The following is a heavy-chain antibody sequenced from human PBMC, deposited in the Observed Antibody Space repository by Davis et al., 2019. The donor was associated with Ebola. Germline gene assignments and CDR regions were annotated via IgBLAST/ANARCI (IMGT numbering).Heavy chain of an antibody. J-gene: IGHJ2*01. D-gene: IGHD2-15*01. CDR3: ASMVGGYRCSGGSCYSPWYFDL. V-gene: IGHV4-34*01. Sequence: MPSETLSLTCPLYGGSSSGYYWSWIRQPPGKGLEWIGEINHSRSTNYNPSLKSRVTISVDTSKNQFSLKLSSVTAADTAVYYCASMVGGYRCSGGSCYSPWYFDLWGRGTLVTVSS. CDR1: GGSSSGYY. CDR2: INHSRST.